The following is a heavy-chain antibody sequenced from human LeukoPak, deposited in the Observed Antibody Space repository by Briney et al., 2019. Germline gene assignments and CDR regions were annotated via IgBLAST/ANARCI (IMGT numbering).Heavy chain of an antibody. V-gene: IGHV3-30-3*01. Sequence: GGSLRLSCAASGFTFSSYAMHWVRQATGKGLEWVAVISYDGSNKYYADSVKGRFTVSRDNSKNTLYLQMNSLRAEDTAVYYCAREKVIARNFDYWGQGTLVTVSS. CDR1: GFTFSSYA. D-gene: IGHD3-22*01. CDR3: AREKVIARNFDY. CDR2: ISYDGSNK. J-gene: IGHJ4*02.